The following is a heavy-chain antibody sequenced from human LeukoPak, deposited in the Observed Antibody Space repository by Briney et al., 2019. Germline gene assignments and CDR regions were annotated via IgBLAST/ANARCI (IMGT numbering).Heavy chain of an antibody. CDR2: ISHDGSVR. CDR3: TRDADWIFFDW. J-gene: IGHJ4*02. V-gene: IGHV3-74*01. CDR1: GFTFGSYV. Sequence: PGGSLRLSCVASGFTFGSYVMHWVRQVPGQGLVGLSRISHDGSVRSYADSVKDRFTISRDNAKNTLYLQMDSLRAEDTALYYCTRDADWIFFDWWGQGTLVTVSS. D-gene: IGHD3-9*01.